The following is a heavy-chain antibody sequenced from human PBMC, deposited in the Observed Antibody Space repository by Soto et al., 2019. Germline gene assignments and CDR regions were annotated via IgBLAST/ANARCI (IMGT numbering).Heavy chain of an antibody. D-gene: IGHD6-19*01. J-gene: IGHJ4*02. Sequence: GGSLRLSCAASGFTFSSSTMSWVRQAPGKGLERVSAITGSGGSTYYADSVKGRFTISRENSKNTLYLQMNSLRAEDTAVYYCAKSGLPARYSSGWYLVYWGQGTLVTVSS. V-gene: IGHV3-23*01. CDR3: AKSGLPARYSSGWYLVY. CDR1: GFTFSSST. CDR2: ITGSGGST.